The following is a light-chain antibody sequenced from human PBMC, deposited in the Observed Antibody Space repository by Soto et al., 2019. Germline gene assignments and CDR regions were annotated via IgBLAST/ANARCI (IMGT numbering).Light chain of an antibody. CDR2: GAS. CDR3: QQYNQWPGT. V-gene: IGKV3-20*01. J-gene: IGKJ1*01. Sequence: EIVLTQSPGTLSLSPGERATLSCRASQSASNNYLAWYQQKPGQAPRLLIYGASNRATGIPDRFSGSGSGKDFTLTISRLEPEDFAVYHCQQYNQWPGTFGQGTKVDIK. CDR1: QSASNNY.